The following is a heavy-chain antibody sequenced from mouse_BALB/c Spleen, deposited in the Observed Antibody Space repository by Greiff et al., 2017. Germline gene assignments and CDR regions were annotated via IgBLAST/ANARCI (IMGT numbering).Heavy chain of an antibody. Sequence: EVQLQQSGPELVKPGASVKISCKASGYTFTDYNMHWVKQSHGKSLEWIGYIYPYNGGTGYNQKFKSKATLTVDNSSSTAYMELRSLTSEDSAVYYCAREEDDYDRFAYWGQGTLVTVSA. CDR1: GYTFTDYN. J-gene: IGHJ3*01. D-gene: IGHD2-4*01. CDR3: AREEDDYDRFAY. V-gene: IGHV1S29*02. CDR2: IYPYNGGT.